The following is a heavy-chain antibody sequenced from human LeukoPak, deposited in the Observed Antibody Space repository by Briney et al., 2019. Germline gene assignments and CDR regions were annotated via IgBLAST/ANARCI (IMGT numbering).Heavy chain of an antibody. CDR2: VNHRGST. Sequence: TSETLSLTCAVYDESFSGYYWSWIRQPPGKGLEWLGEVNHRGSTNYKLSLKSRLTISVDTSRKEISLKLTAVTAADTAIYYCARVDIVTTNYFDPWGQGTLVTVSS. J-gene: IGHJ5*02. D-gene: IGHD5-12*01. V-gene: IGHV4-34*01. CDR3: ARVDIVTTNYFDP. CDR1: DESFSGYY.